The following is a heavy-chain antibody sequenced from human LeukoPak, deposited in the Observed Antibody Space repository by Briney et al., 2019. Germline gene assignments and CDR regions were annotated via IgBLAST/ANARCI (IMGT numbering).Heavy chain of an antibody. V-gene: IGHV4-4*09. Sequence: SETLSLTCTVSGGSISSYYWSWIRQPPGKGLEWIGYIYTSGSTNYNPSLKSRVTISVDTSKNQFSLKLSSVTAADTAVYYCARGLYSSVNDAFDIWGQGTMVTVSS. CDR1: GGSISSYY. CDR3: ARGLYSSVNDAFDI. CDR2: IYTSGST. J-gene: IGHJ3*02. D-gene: IGHD6-19*01.